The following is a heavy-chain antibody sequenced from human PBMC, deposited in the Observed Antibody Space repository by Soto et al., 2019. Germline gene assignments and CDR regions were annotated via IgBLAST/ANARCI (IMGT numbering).Heavy chain of an antibody. CDR1: VGTFSSYT. D-gene: IGHD2-15*01. J-gene: IGHJ3*02. CDR3: ARDRAVANAFDI. Sequence: SVKVSCKASVGTFSSYTISWVRQAPGQGLEWMGRIIPILGIANYAQKFQGRVTITADKSTSTAYMELSSLRAEDTAVYYCARDRAVANAFDIWGQGTMVTDSS. CDR2: IIPILGIA. V-gene: IGHV1-69*04.